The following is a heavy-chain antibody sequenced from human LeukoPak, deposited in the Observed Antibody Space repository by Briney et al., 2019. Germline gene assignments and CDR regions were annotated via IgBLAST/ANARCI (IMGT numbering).Heavy chain of an antibody. Sequence: GESLKISCKGSGYSFTSYWISWVRQMPGKGLEWMGRIDPSDSYTNYSPSFQGHVTISADKSISTAYLQWSSLKASDTAMYYCGVTYYYDSSGYSDYWGQGTLVTVSS. V-gene: IGHV5-10-1*01. J-gene: IGHJ4*02. CDR2: IDPSDSYT. CDR1: GYSFTSYW. CDR3: GVTYYYDSSGYSDY. D-gene: IGHD3-22*01.